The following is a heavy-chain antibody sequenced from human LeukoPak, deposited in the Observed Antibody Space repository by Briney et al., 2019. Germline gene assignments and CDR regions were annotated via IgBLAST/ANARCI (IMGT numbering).Heavy chain of an antibody. J-gene: IGHJ4*02. D-gene: IGHD4-11*01. CDR1: GYTFTSYG. CDR2: ISAYNGNT. V-gene: IGHV1-18*01. CDR3: ARADYSNLPDY. Sequence: ASVKVSCKASGYTFTSYGISWVRQAPGQGLEWMGWISAYNGNTNYAQKLQGRVTMTRDTSISTAYMELSRLRSDDTAVYYCARADYSNLPDYWGQGTLVTVSS.